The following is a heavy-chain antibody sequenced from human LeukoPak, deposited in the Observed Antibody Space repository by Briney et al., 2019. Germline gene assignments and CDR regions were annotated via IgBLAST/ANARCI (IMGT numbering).Heavy chain of an antibody. J-gene: IGHJ5*02. CDR3: ARDPSGYGVAPFDP. Sequence: ASVKVSCRTSGGTFSSDIISWVRQAPGQGLEWMGEIIPIFSTTNYAQKFQGRVTITADKSTSTAYMELRSLRSDDTAVYYCARDPSGYGVAPFDPWGQGTLVTVSS. CDR1: GGTFSSDI. V-gene: IGHV1-69*06. D-gene: IGHD4-17*01. CDR2: IIPIFSTT.